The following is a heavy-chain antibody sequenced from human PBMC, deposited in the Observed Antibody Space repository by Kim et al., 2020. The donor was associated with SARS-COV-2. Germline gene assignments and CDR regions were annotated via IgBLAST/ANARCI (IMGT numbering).Heavy chain of an antibody. CDR2: IYSSGST. Sequence: SETLSLTRTVSGGSISSSSYYWGWIRQPPGKGLEWIGSIYSSGSTYYNPSLKSRVTISVVTSKNQFSLKLTSVTAADTAVYYCATRGLKMAVAGYNWFDPWGQGTLVSVSS. J-gene: IGHJ5*02. V-gene: IGHV4-39*01. CDR1: GGSISSSSYY. D-gene: IGHD6-19*01. CDR3: ATRGLKMAVAGYNWFDP.